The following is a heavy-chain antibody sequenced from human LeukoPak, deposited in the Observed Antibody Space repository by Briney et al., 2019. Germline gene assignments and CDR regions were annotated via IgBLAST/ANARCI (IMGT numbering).Heavy chain of an antibody. CDR2: IYYSGST. CDR1: GGSISSYY. V-gene: IGHV4-59*01. D-gene: IGHD2-21*01. CDR3: VRARIVNAFDI. Sequence: SETLSLTCTVSGGSISSYYWSWIRQPPGKGLEWIGYIYYSGSTNYNPSLKSRVTISVDTSKNQFSLKLSSVTAADTAVYYCVRARIVNAFDIWGQGTMVTVSS. J-gene: IGHJ3*02.